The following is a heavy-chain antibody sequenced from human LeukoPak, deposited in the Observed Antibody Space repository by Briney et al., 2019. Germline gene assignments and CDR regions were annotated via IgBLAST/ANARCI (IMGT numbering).Heavy chain of an antibody. Sequence: SETLSLTCAVYGGSFSGYYWSWIRQPPGKGLEWIGEINHSGSTNYNPSLKSRVTISVDTSKNQFSLKLSSVTAADTAVYYCARGPGGYTGYYYGPGGFDPWGQGTLVTVSS. V-gene: IGHV4-34*01. CDR2: INHSGST. J-gene: IGHJ5*02. CDR3: ARGPGGYTGYYYGPGGFDP. D-gene: IGHD3-10*01. CDR1: GGSFSGYY.